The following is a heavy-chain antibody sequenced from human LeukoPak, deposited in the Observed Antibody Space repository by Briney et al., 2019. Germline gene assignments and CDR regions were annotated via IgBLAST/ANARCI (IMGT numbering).Heavy chain of an antibody. V-gene: IGHV3-30*02. Sequence: GGSLRLSCAASGFTFSSYGMHWVRQAPGKGLEWAAFIRYDGSNKYYADSVKGRFTISRDNSKNTLYLQMNSLRAEDTAVYYCAKDAIWFGELLGYFDYWGQGTLVTVSS. CDR2: IRYDGSNK. D-gene: IGHD3-10*01. CDR3: AKDAIWFGELLGYFDY. J-gene: IGHJ4*02. CDR1: GFTFSSYG.